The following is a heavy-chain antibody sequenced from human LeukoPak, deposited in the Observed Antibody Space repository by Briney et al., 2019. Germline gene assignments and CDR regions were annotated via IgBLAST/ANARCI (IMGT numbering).Heavy chain of an antibody. CDR1: GFRFDDYA. Sequence: GGSLRLSCAASGFRFDDYAMHWVRQAPGKGLEWVSGISWNSGTLAYADSVKGRFTISRDNAKNSLYLQMISLRVEDTAVYYCARDYYVDTTVVTANGGQGALVTVSS. CDR3: ARDYYVDTTVVTAN. J-gene: IGHJ4*02. V-gene: IGHV3-9*01. D-gene: IGHD5-18*01. CDR2: ISWNSGTL.